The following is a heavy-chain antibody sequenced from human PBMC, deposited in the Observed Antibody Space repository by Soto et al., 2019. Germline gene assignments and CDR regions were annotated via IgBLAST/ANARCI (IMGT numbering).Heavy chain of an antibody. J-gene: IGHJ4*02. D-gene: IGHD3-9*01. Sequence: EVRLVESGGDLVQRGGSLRLSCAASGLPFSSYWMHWVRHTPGKGLDWVARISGDGVTTYYADSVTGRFTVSRDNAKNTLSLQINGLRAEDTAVYYCAREYYGLLTGYYADYWGQGTLVSVSS. CDR2: ISGDGVTT. CDR1: GLPFSSYW. V-gene: IGHV3-74*01. CDR3: AREYYGLLTGYYADY.